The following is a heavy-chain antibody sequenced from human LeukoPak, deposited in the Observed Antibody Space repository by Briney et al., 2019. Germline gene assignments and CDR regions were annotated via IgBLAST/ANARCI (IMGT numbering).Heavy chain of an antibody. D-gene: IGHD4-17*01. V-gene: IGHV4-34*01. CDR1: GGSFSGYY. J-gene: IGHJ4*02. CDR3: ARRKMTTVNYYFDY. CDR2: INHSGST. Sequence: PSETLSLTCAVYGGSFSGYYWSWIRQPPGKGLEWIGEINHSGSTNYNPSLKSRVTISVDTSKNQFSLKLSSVTAADTAAYYCARRKMTTVNYYFDYWGQGTLVTVSS.